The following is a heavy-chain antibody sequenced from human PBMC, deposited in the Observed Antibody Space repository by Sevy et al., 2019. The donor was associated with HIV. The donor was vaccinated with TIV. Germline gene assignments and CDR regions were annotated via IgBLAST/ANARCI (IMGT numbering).Heavy chain of an antibody. CDR1: GGSISSSSYY. CDR2: IYYSGST. Sequence: SETLSLTCTVSGGSISSSSYYWGWIRQPPGKGLEWIGSIYYSGSTYYNPSLKSRVTISVDTSKNQFSLKLSSVTAADTAVYYCVRHHYYDSSGYYYKDYWGQGTLVTVSS. CDR3: VRHHYYDSSGYYYKDY. D-gene: IGHD3-22*01. V-gene: IGHV4-39*01. J-gene: IGHJ4*02.